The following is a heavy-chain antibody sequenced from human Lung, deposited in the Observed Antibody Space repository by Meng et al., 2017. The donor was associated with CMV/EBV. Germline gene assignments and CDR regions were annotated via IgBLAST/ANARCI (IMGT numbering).Heavy chain of an antibody. J-gene: IGHJ5*02. D-gene: IGHD1-1*01. CDR1: GFTFSSYW. V-gene: IGHV3-74*01. Sequence: GESXKISXEASGFTFSSYWVQWVRQPPGKGLAWVSRINGDGSSTYYAGSVKGRFTISRDNVKNTLYLQMNSLRAEDAAVYYCARSSGNWNDENAFDLWGQGTXVTVSS. CDR3: ARSSGNWNDENAFDL. CDR2: INGDGSST.